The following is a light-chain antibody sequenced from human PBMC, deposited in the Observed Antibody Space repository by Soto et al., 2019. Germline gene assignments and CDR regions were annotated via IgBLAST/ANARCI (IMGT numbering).Light chain of an antibody. CDR3: SSYTSSSTQV. Sequence: QSVLTQPAPVSGSPGQSITISCTGTSSDVGGYNYVSWYQQQPGKAPKFMIYDVSNRPSGVSNRFSGSKSGNTASLTISGLQAEDEADYYCSSYTSSSTQVFGTGTKVTVL. J-gene: IGLJ1*01. CDR1: SSDVGGYNY. V-gene: IGLV2-14*01. CDR2: DVS.